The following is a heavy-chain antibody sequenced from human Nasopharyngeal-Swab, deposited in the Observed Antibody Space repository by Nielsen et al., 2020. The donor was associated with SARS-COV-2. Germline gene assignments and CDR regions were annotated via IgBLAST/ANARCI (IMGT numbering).Heavy chain of an antibody. CDR2: VDFDGVRT. Sequence: GWSLRLSCTGSGYIFGNYAISWVRQAPGQGLEWVSTVDFDGVRTHYADSVKGRFLVSRDNSKNTAYLQMYNLAVEDAAVYYCATWMTGHFDHWGQGTLV. CDR3: ATWMTGHFDH. CDR1: GYIFGNYA. V-gene: IGHV3-23*01. J-gene: IGHJ4*02. D-gene: IGHD1-14*01.